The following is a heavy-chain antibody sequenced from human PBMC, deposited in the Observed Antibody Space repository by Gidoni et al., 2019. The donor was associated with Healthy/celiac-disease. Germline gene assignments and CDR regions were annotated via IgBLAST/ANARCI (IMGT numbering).Heavy chain of an antibody. CDR3: ARGGYCSGGSCYWSLDWFDP. D-gene: IGHD2-15*01. J-gene: IGHJ5*02. V-gene: IGHV6-1*01. Sequence: QVQLQQSGPGLVKPSQTLSLTCAISGDSVPSNRAAWNWIRQSPSRGLEWLGRTYYRSKWYNDYAVSVKSRITINPDTSKNQFSLQLNSVTPEDTAVYYCARGGYCSGGSCYWSLDWFDPWGQGTLVTVSS. CDR1: GDSVPSNRAA. CDR2: TYYRSKWYN.